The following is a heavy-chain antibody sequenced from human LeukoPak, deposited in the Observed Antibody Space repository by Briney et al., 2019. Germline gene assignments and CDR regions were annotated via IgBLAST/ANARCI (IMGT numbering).Heavy chain of an antibody. J-gene: IGHJ6*03. D-gene: IGHD3-10*01. Sequence: PSETLSLTCTVSGVSISSSYWSWIRQPPGKGLEWIGYIHYSGSTHYNPSLKSRLTISVDTSKNQFSLKLSSVTAADTAVYYCATLWSTYMDVWGKGTTVTVSS. CDR2: IHYSGST. CDR1: GVSISSSY. CDR3: ATLWSTYMDV. V-gene: IGHV4-59*08.